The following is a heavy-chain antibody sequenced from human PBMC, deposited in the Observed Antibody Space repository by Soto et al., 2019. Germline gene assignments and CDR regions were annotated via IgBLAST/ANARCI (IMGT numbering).Heavy chain of an antibody. CDR2: IYYSGST. J-gene: IGHJ4*02. CDR3: ARASGYSGYDAVYYFDY. D-gene: IGHD5-12*01. Sequence: QVQLQESGPGLVKPSETLSLTCTVSGGSISSYYWSWIRQPPGKGLEWIGYIYYSGSTNYNPSLKSRVTISVDTSKNRFSLKLSSVTAADTAVYYCARASGYSGYDAVYYFDYWGQGTLVTVSS. CDR1: GGSISSYY. V-gene: IGHV4-59*01.